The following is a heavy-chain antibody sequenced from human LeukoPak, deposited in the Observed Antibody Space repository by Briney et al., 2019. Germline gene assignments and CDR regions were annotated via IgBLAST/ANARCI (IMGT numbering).Heavy chain of an antibody. V-gene: IGHV3-23*01. CDR3: ARDSMVRGATGPFFDY. D-gene: IGHD3-10*01. J-gene: IGHJ4*02. Sequence: PGGSLRLSCAASGFTFSSYAMSWVRQAPGKGLEWVSAISGSGGSTYYADSVKGRSTISRDNSRNMLYLQMDGLRAEDTALYFCARDSMVRGATGPFFDYWGLGILVTVS. CDR1: GFTFSSYA. CDR2: ISGSGGST.